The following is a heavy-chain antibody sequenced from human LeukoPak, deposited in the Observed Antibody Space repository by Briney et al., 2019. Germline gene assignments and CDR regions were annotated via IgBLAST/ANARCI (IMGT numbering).Heavy chain of an antibody. CDR2: ISSSSSYI. CDR1: GFTFSSYS. CDR3: AREGFYYYGMDV. Sequence: GGSLRLSCAASGFTFSSYSMNWVRQAPGKGLEWVSSISSSSSYIYYADSVKGRFTISKDNAKNSLYLQMNSLRAEDTAVYYCAREGFYYYGMDVWGQGTTVTVSS. V-gene: IGHV3-21*01. J-gene: IGHJ6*02.